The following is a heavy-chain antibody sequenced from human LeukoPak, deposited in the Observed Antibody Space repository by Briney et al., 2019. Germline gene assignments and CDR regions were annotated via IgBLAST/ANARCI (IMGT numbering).Heavy chain of an antibody. D-gene: IGHD6-13*01. CDR1: EFTFSNYW. J-gene: IGHJ6*02. CDR3: AKDRGGSSWYQGFPDYYYYYGMDV. CDR2: IKQDGSEK. Sequence: PGGSLRLSCAASEFTFSNYWMSWVRQAPGKGLEWVANIKQDGSEKYYVDSVKGRFTISRDNSKNTLYLQMNSLRAEDTAVYYCAKDRGGSSWYQGFPDYYYYYGMDVWGQGTTVTVSS. V-gene: IGHV3-7*03.